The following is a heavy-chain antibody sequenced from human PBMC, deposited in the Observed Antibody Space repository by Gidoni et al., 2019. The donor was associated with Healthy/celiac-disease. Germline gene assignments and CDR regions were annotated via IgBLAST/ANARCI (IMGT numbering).Heavy chain of an antibody. D-gene: IGHD5-12*01. V-gene: IGHV5-10-1*01. CDR1: GSRFTSYW. J-gene: IGHJ4*02. Sequence: EVQMVQSAAEVKKPGESLRISCTGSGSRFTSYWISWVRQMPGKGLEVRGRCDPSDSYTNYSPSFQGHVTISADKSISTAYLQWSSLKASDTAMYYCARHGVGGYSGYDYWGQGTLVTVSS. CDR2: CDPSDSYT. CDR3: ARHGVGGYSGYDY.